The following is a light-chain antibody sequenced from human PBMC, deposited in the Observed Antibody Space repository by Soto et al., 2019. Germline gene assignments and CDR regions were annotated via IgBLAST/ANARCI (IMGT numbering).Light chain of an antibody. V-gene: IGKV1-33*01. J-gene: IGKJ3*01. CDR3: QQYDNPLFT. CDR2: DAS. Sequence: DILLTQSPTSLSASVGDTVTITCRASQSISINLNWYQQKPGKAPKLLIYDASNLETGVPSRFSASGSGTDSTFTISSLQPEDMATYYCQQYDNPLFTFGPGTKVDIK. CDR1: QSISIN.